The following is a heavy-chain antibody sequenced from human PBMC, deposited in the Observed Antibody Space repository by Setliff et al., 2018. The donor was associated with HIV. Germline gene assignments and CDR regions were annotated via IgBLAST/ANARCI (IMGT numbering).Heavy chain of an antibody. CDR3: ARGVSQAYTYGSGAYYYFDF. J-gene: IGHJ4*02. CDR2: IATYNGNT. D-gene: IGHD6-19*01. V-gene: IGHV1-18*01. Sequence: ASVMVSCKASGYAFASYGLNWVRQAPGQGPEWVGWIATYNGNTNYAQRLQGRVTLTTDTSTSTAYMELRSRRFDDTAVYFCARGVSQAYTYGSGAYYYFDFWGLGTLVTVSS. CDR1: GYAFASYG.